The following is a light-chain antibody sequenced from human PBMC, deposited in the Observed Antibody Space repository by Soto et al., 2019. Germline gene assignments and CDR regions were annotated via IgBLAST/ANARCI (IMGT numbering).Light chain of an antibody. CDR3: QQASSFPFT. Sequence: DIQMTQSPSSVSASVGDRVTITCRASQGINNWLAWYQHKPGEPPKLLIYAASSLEIGVSSRFSGSGSGTDFTLTISNLLPEDFATYYCQQASSFPFTFGGGTKVEIK. CDR2: AAS. V-gene: IGKV1-12*01. J-gene: IGKJ4*01. CDR1: QGINNW.